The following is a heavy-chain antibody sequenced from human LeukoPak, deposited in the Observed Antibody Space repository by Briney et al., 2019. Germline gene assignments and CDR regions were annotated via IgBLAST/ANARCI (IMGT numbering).Heavy chain of an antibody. CDR1: GFTFRSYA. CDR2: IRGSGDGT. CDR3: GRDPNGDYVGAFQF. J-gene: IGHJ3*01. Sequence: RPGGSLRLSCTAPGFTFRSYAMTWVGQAPGKGLEWVSSIRGSGDGTSYADSVKGRFTMSRDNSKNTLYLQMNSLRAEDMAIYFCGRDPNGDYVGAFQFWGQGTLVAVSS. D-gene: IGHD4-17*01. V-gene: IGHV3-23*01.